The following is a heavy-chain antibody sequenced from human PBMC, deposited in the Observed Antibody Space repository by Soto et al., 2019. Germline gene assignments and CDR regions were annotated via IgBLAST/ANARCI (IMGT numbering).Heavy chain of an antibody. CDR1: GFTFSRYW. V-gene: IGHV3-74*01. CDR3: ARQEGAAFYYDGMDV. CDR2: INSDGSIT. J-gene: IGHJ6*02. Sequence: EVQLVESGGGLVQPGGSLRLSCAASGFTFSRYWMHWVRQPPGKGLVWVSRINSDGSITNYADSVKGRFTISRDNAKNTLYLHMNSLRAEDTAVYYCARQEGAAFYYDGMDVWGQGTTVTVSS.